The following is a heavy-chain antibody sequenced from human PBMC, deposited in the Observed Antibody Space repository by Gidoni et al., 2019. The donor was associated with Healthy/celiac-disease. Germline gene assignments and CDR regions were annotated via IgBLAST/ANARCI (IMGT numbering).Heavy chain of an antibody. J-gene: IGHJ1*01. CDR1: GGSSSSGSYY. V-gene: IGHV4-39*01. CDR3: ARRIATACRYFQH. D-gene: IGHD6-13*01. Sequence: QRKLQESASGPAKPSDTLSLTCTAAGGSSSSGSYYWGWISQPPGKGLEWIGNIYYSGATDYNPSLRSRVTISIGTSKNQFSLALSSVTAADTAVYYCARRIATACRYFQHWCQGTLVTVSS. CDR2: IYYSGAT.